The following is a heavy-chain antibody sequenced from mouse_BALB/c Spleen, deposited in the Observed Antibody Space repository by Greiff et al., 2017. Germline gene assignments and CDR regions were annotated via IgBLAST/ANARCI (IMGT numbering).Heavy chain of an antibody. J-gene: IGHJ3*01. CDR3: ARGDYFFAY. Sequence: VKLQESGPELVKPGASVRISCKASGYTFTSYYIHWVKQRPGQGLEWIGWIYPGNVNTKYNEKFKGKATLTADKSSSTAYMQLSSLTSEDSAVYFCARGDYFFAYWGQGTLVTVSA. V-gene: IGHV1S56*01. CDR1: GYTFTSYY. D-gene: IGHD1-1*02. CDR2: IYPGNVNT.